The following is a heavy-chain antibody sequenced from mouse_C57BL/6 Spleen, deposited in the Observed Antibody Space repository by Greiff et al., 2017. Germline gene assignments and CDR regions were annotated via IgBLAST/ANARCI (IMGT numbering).Heavy chain of an antibody. CDR3: ARWHDHWFAY. V-gene: IGHV1-64*01. CDR2: IHPNSGST. CDR1: GYTFTSYW. J-gene: IGHJ3*01. Sequence: VQLQQPGAELVKPGASVKLSCKASGYTFTSYWMHWVKQRPGQGLEWIGMIHPNSGSTNYNEKFKSKATLTVEKSSSKVYMQLSSLTSEDYTVYYCARWHDHWFAYSIQETLVTVSP.